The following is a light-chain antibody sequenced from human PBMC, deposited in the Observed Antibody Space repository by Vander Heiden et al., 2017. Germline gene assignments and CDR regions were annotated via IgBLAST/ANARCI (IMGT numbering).Light chain of an antibody. CDR1: SSNIGASRD. CDR2: GNT. J-gene: IGLJ1*01. V-gene: IGLV1-40*01. CDR3: QSYDSSPSGLYV. Sequence: QSVLTQSPSLSGAPGQRVTIACTGSSSNIGASRDVHWYQHLPGSAPKVLIYGNTNRPSGVPDRFSGSKSGASASLAITGLQAEDDADYYCQSYDSSPSGLYVFGTGTKVTVL.